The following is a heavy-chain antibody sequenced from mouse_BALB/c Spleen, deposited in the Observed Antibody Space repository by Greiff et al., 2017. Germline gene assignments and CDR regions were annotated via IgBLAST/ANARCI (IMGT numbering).Heavy chain of an antibody. CDR2: INSNGGST. CDR1: GFTFSSYG. V-gene: IGHV5-6-3*01. J-gene: IGHJ2*01. Sequence: DVHLVESGGGLVQPGGSLKLSCAASGFTFSSYGMSWVRQTPDKRLELVATINSNGGSTYYPDSVKGRFTISRDNAKNTLYLQMSSLKSEDTAMYYCARVITTVVPTFDYWGQGTTLTVSS. D-gene: IGHD1-1*01. CDR3: ARVITTVVPTFDY.